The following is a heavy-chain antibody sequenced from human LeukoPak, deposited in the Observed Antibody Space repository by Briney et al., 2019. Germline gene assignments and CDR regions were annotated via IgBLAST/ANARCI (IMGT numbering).Heavy chain of an antibody. CDR1: GFTFNSYW. CDR2: IKQDGSEK. D-gene: IGHD2-8*01. V-gene: IGHV3-7*04. J-gene: IGHJ4*02. CDR3: ARGNIVLMVYAILAFDY. Sequence: GGSLRLSRAASGFTFNSYWMSWVRQAPGKGLEWVANIKQDGSEKYYVDSVKGRFTISRDNAKNSLYLQMNSLRAEDTAVYYCARGNIVLMVYAILAFDYWGQGTLVTVSS.